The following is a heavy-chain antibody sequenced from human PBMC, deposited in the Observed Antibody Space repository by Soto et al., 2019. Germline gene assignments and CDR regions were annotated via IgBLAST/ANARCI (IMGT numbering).Heavy chain of an antibody. CDR1: GGTLTNFINYP. CDR2: IVPNIGTV. Sequence: QVQLVQSGAEVMQPGSSVKVSCKPSGGTLTNFINYPINWVRQSPGQVLEWMGGIVPNIGTVNYAQKFQGRVTMTADKSTGTVYMELSSLRSDDSALYYCARRNTAGFLRYFDNWGQGTLVTVSS. D-gene: IGHD6-19*01. CDR3: ARRNTAGFLRYFDN. J-gene: IGHJ4*02. V-gene: IGHV1-69*06.